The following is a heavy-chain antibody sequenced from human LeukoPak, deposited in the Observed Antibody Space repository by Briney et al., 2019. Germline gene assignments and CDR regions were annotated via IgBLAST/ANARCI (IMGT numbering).Heavy chain of an antibody. CDR2: INQSGTT. V-gene: IGHV4-34*01. J-gene: IGHJ4*02. CDR1: GFTFSSYA. CDR3: ARDLGLTPDY. Sequence: GSLRLSCAASGFTFSSYAMHWVRQPPGKGLEWIGEINQSGTTNYNPSLNSRVTISVDKSKNQFSLKLSSVTAADTAVYYCARDLGLTPDYWGQGTLVTVSS.